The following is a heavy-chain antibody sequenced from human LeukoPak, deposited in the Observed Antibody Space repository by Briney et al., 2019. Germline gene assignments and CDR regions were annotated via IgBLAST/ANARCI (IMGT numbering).Heavy chain of an antibody. V-gene: IGHV3-23*01. CDR2: ISGSGGST. Sequence: GGSLRLSCAASGFTFSSYAMSWVRQARGKGLEWVSAISGSGGSTYYADSVKGQFTISRDNSKNTLYLQMNSLRAEDTAVYYCAKWSRGMTTVTTDDYWGQGTLVTVSS. CDR1: GFTFSSYA. CDR3: AKWSRGMTTVTTDDY. J-gene: IGHJ4*02. D-gene: IGHD4-17*01.